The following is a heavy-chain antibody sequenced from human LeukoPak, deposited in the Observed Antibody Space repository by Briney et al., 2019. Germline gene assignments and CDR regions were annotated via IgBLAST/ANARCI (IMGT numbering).Heavy chain of an antibody. J-gene: IGHJ5*02. CDR2: INTDGRTT. V-gene: IGHV3-74*01. CDR1: GFPFNNYW. D-gene: IGHD6-19*01. Sequence: GGSLRLSCAASGFPFNNYWIHWVRQAPGKGLMWVSSINTDGRTTRYAASVQDRFTISRDNAKNTLSLQMNSLRDDDTAVYYCARAGASGWYAAGWFDPWGQGTLVTVSS. CDR3: ARAGASGWYAAGWFDP.